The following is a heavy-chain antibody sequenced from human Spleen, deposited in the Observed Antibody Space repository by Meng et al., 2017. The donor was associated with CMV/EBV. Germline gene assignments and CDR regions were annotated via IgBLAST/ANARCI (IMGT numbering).Heavy chain of an antibody. CDR2: INSSGGAT. V-gene: IGHV1-46*01. CDR3: ARGIHPYLYYFDW. CDR1: GYSFTSYY. Sequence: ASVKVSCKASGYSFTSYYLHWVRQAPGQAPEWMGIINSSGGATNYAPHFQGRVTMTRDTSTTTVYMELNSLRSDDTAVYYCARGIHPYLYYFDWWGQGTLVTVSS. J-gene: IGHJ4*02.